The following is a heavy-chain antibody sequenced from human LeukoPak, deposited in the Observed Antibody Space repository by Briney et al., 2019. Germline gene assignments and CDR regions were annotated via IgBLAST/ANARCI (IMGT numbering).Heavy chain of an antibody. Sequence: GGSLRLSCAASGFTFSSYAMSWVRQAPGKGLEWVSAISGSGGSTYYADSVKGRFTISRDNSKNTLYLQMSSLRAEDTAVYYCAKDKTVTPYYFDYWGQGTLVTVSS. D-gene: IGHD4-17*01. V-gene: IGHV3-23*01. CDR2: ISGSGGST. J-gene: IGHJ4*02. CDR1: GFTFSSYA. CDR3: AKDKTVTPYYFDY.